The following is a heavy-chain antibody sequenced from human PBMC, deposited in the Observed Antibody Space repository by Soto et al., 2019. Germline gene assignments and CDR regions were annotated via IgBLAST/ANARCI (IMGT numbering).Heavy chain of an antibody. CDR1: GFTFSSHS. Sequence: PGGALRLSCSASGFTFSSHSISWVRQAPGKGVEWVSAISGSGGSTYYADSVKGRFTISRDNSKNTLYLQMNSLRAEDTAVYYCAKERSLADCSGGSCYYAGFNWFDPWGQGTLVTVSS. D-gene: IGHD2-15*01. CDR3: AKERSLADCSGGSCYYAGFNWFDP. J-gene: IGHJ5*02. V-gene: IGHV3-23*01. CDR2: ISGSGGST.